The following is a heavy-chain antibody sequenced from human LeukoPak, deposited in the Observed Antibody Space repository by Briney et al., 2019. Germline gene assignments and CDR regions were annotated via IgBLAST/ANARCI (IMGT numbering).Heavy chain of an antibody. Sequence: GGSLRLSCAASGFTVGSNYMSWVRQAPGKGLEWVSVIYSGGSTYYADSVKGRFTISRDNSKNTLYLQMNSLRAEDTAVYYCARSLGYSYGWSFDYWGQGTLVTVSS. J-gene: IGHJ4*02. CDR3: ARSLGYSYGWSFDY. CDR1: GFTVGSNY. CDR2: IYSGGST. V-gene: IGHV3-53*01. D-gene: IGHD5-18*01.